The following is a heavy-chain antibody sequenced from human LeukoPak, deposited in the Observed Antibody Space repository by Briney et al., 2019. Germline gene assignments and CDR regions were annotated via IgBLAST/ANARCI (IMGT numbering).Heavy chain of an antibody. CDR2: IYYSGST. J-gene: IGHJ4*02. Sequence: SETLSLTCTVSGGSISSSYYYWGWIRQPPGKGLEWIGSIYYSGSTYYNPSLKSRVTISVDTSKNQFSLKLRSVTAADTAVYYCARRMRGQPIDYWGQGTLVTVSS. CDR3: ARRMRGQPIDY. CDR1: GGSISSSYYY. V-gene: IGHV4-39*01. D-gene: IGHD1-1*01.